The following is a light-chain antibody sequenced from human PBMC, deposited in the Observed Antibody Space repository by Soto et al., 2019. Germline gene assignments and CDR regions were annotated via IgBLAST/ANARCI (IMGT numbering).Light chain of an antibody. CDR2: DVN. Sequence: QSALTQPPSVSGSPGQSVTISCTGTSSDVGGYNYVSWYQQHPGKAPKPMIYDVNKRPSGVPDRFSGCKSDNTASLTISGLQAEDEADYYCSSYAGSYTYVFGTGTKVTVL. J-gene: IGLJ1*01. CDR3: SSYAGSYTYV. CDR1: SSDVGGYNY. V-gene: IGLV2-11*01.